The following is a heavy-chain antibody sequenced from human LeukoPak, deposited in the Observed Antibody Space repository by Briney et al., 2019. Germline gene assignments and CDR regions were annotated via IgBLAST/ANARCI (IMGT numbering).Heavy chain of an antibody. D-gene: IGHD1-26*01. V-gene: IGHV4-39*01. CDR2: ISYSGST. CDR3: TRRRSGSYSDY. CDR1: GDSMSSSNYT. J-gene: IGHJ4*02. Sequence: PSETLSLTCSVSGDSMSSSNYTWGWIRQPPGKGLEWIGTISYSGSTYYNPSLKSRVTISVDTSKNQFSLNLNSVTDADTSVYYCTRRRSGSYSDYWGQGTLVTVSS.